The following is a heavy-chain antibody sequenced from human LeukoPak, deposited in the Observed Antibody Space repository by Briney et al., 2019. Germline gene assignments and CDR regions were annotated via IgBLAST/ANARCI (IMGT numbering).Heavy chain of an antibody. CDR3: ARAGAGIAAAGTVGY. D-gene: IGHD6-13*01. J-gene: IGHJ4*02. CDR1: GFTFSSYS. V-gene: IGHV3-21*01. CDR2: ISSSNSYI. Sequence: GGSLRLSCAASGFTFSSYSMNWVRQAPGKGLEWVSSISSSNSYIYYADSVKGRFTISRDNAKNSLYLQMNSLRAEDTAVYYCARAGAGIAAAGTVGYWGQGTLVTVSS.